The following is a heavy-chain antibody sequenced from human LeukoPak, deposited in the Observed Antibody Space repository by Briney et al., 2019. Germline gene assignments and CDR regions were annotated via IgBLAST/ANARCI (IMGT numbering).Heavy chain of an antibody. CDR1: GFTFSNAW. CDR2: IKSKSDDRTT. J-gene: IGHJ4*02. CDR3: TRDVLTRTYYYDSSCY. V-gene: IGHV3-15*01. D-gene: IGHD3-22*01. Sequence: GGSLRLSCAASGFTFSNAWMSWVRQPPGKGLEWVGRIKSKSDDRTTDYAATVKGRVTISRDNSTNTLYMQMNSLRTEDTAVYYCTRDVLTRTYYYDSSCYWGQGNLVTVSS.